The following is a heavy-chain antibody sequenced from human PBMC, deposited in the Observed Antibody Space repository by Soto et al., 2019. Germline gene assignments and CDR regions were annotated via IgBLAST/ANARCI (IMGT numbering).Heavy chain of an antibody. V-gene: IGHV3-66*01. CDR3: ARDTTVTTPSYFDL. CDR2: IYSGGST. J-gene: IGHJ4*02. Sequence: GGSLRLSCEAPGFTVSSNYMSWVRQAPGKGLEWVSVIYSGGSTYYADSVKGRFTISRDTSKNTLYLQMNSLRADDTAVYYCARDTTVTTPSYFDLWGQGTLVTVSS. CDR1: GFTVSSNY. D-gene: IGHD4-17*01.